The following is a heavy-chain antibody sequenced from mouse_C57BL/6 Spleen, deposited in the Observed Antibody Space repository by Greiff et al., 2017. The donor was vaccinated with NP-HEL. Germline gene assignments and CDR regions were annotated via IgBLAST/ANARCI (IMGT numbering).Heavy chain of an antibody. Sequence: EVQLQQSGPELVKPGASVKISCKASGYTFTDYYMNWVKQSHGKSLEWIGDINPNNGGTSYNQKFKGKATLTVDKSSSTAYMELRSLTSEDSAVYYCARRSYYGNPLDYWGQGTSVTVSS. CDR1: GYTFTDYY. J-gene: IGHJ4*01. CDR2: INPNNGGT. CDR3: ARRSYYGNPLDY. V-gene: IGHV1-26*01. D-gene: IGHD2-1*01.